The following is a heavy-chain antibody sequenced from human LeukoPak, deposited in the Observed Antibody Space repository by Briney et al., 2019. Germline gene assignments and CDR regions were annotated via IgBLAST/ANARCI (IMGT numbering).Heavy chain of an antibody. CDR1: GYSFTSYW. J-gene: IGHJ6*03. Sequence: GESLKISCKGSGYSFTSYWIGWVRQMPGKGLEWMGIIYPGDSDTKYNAPFQGQVTISADKSISTAYLRWGSLKASDTATYYCARPALYCSSTVCPPYMDVWGKGTTVTVSS. D-gene: IGHD2-2*01. CDR3: ARPALYCSSTVCPPYMDV. V-gene: IGHV5-51*01. CDR2: IYPGDSDT.